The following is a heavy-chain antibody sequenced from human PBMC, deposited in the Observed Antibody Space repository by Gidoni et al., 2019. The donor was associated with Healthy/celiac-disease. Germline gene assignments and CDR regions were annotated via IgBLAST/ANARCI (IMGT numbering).Heavy chain of an antibody. CDR3: AREVSDFWSGYSYYYYGMDV. CDR2: ISYDGSNK. J-gene: IGHJ6*02. V-gene: IGHV3-30-3*01. D-gene: IGHD3-3*01. CDR1: GVTFRSCA. Sequence: QVQLVESGGGVVKPGRSLRLAWAAAGVTFRSCAMQGVRQAPGKGLGWVAVISYDGSNKYYADSVKGRFTISRDNSKNTLYLQMNSLRAEDTAVYYCAREVSDFWSGYSYYYYGMDVWGQGTTVTVSS.